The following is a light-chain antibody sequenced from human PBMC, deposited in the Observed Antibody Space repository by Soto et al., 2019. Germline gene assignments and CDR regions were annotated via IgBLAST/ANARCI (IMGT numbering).Light chain of an antibody. V-gene: IGLV2-23*02. CDR3: CSYADSNIPLF. CDR2: EVS. Sequence: QSALTQPASVSGSPGQSITVSCTGTSSDVGNYNFVSWYQQHPGKAPKLMIYEVSKRPSGVSNRFSGSKSGNTASLTISGLQAEDEADYYCCSYADSNIPLFFGTGTKVTVL. J-gene: IGLJ1*01. CDR1: SSDVGNYNF.